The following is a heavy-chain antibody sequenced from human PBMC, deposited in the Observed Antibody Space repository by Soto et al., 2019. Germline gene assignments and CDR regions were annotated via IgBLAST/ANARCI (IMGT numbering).Heavy chain of an antibody. J-gene: IGHJ2*01. CDR3: ARGNHRWLQLWYFDL. V-gene: IGHV1-69*12. CDR2: IIPIFGTA. Sequence: QVQLVQSGAEVKKPGSSVTVSCKASGGTFRSYTISWVRQAPGQGLEWMGGIIPIFGTANYAQKFQGRGTIAADESTSTAYMELSSLRSEDTAVYYCARGNHRWLQLWYFDLWGRGTLVTVSS. D-gene: IGHD5-12*01. CDR1: GGTFRSYT.